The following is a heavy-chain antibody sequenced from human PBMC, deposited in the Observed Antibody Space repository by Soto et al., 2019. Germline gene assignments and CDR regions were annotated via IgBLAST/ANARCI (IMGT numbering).Heavy chain of an antibody. CDR2: IIPIFGTA. Sequence: ASVKVSCKASGGTFSSYAISWVRQAPGQGLEWMGGIIPIFGTANYAQKFQGRVTITADESTSTAYMELSSLRSDDTAVYYCARDLHDYSNSYNWFDPWGQGTLVTVSS. CDR1: GGTFSSYA. J-gene: IGHJ5*02. CDR3: ARDLHDYSNSYNWFDP. D-gene: IGHD4-4*01. V-gene: IGHV1-69*13.